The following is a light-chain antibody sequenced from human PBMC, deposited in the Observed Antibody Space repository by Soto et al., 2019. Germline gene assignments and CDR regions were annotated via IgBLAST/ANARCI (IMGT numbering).Light chain of an antibody. Sequence: QAVVTQPASVSGSLGQSITISCTGTSSDVGGYNYVSWYQQHPGKAPKFMIYEVSNRPSGVSNRFSGSKSGNTASLTISGLQAEDEADYYCSSYTSSSTWVFGGGTKLTVL. CDR2: EVS. CDR3: SSYTSSSTWV. V-gene: IGLV2-14*01. J-gene: IGLJ3*02. CDR1: SSDVGGYNY.